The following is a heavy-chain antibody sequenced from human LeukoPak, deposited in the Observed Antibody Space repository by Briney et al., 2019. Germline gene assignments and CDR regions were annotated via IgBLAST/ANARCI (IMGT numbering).Heavy chain of an antibody. Sequence: SETLSLTCAVYGGSFSGYYWSWIRQPPGKGLEWIGEINHSGSTNYNPSLKSRVTISVDTSKNQFSLKLSSVTAADTAAYYCARGTMTTVTSFDYWGQGTLVTVSS. D-gene: IGHD4-17*01. CDR1: GGSFSGYY. V-gene: IGHV4-34*01. CDR2: INHSGST. J-gene: IGHJ4*02. CDR3: ARGTMTTVTSFDY.